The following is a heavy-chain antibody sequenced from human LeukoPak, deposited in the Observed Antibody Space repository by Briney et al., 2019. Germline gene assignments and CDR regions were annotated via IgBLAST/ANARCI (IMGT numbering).Heavy chain of an antibody. J-gene: IGHJ6*02. CDR3: AREWYSSSLYYYYYGMDV. D-gene: IGHD6-13*01. CDR1: GGSVSSGSYY. Sequence: SETLSLTCTVSGGSVSSGSYYWSWIRQPPGKGLEWIGYIYYSGSTNYNPSLKSRVTITVDTSKNQFSLKLSSVTAADTAVYYCAREWYSSSLYYYYYGMDVWGQGTTVTVSS. CDR2: IYYSGST. V-gene: IGHV4-61*01.